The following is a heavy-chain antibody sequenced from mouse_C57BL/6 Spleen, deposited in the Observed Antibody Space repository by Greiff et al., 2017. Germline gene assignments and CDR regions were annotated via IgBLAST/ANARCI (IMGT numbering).Heavy chain of an antibody. D-gene: IGHD4-1*01. CDR3: GRQTGTGGYFGD. J-gene: IGHJ2*01. Sequence: VQLQQSGPELVKPGASVKISCKASGYAFSSSWMNWVKQRPGQGLEWIGRIYPGDGDTNYNGKFKGKATLTADKSSSTAYMQLSSLTSEDSAVYGCGRQTGTGGYFGDWGQGTTLTVA. CDR2: IYPGDGDT. CDR1: GYAFSSSW. V-gene: IGHV1-82*01.